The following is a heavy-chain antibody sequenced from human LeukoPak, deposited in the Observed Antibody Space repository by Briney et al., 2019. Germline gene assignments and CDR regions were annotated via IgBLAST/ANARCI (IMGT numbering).Heavy chain of an antibody. V-gene: IGHV3-30-3*01. CDR2: ISYDGSNK. CDR3: AREIPYYYDSSAFHY. J-gene: IGHJ4*02. D-gene: IGHD3-22*01. CDR1: GFTFSSYA. Sequence: GGSLRLSCAASGFTFSSYAMHWVRQAPGKGLEWVAVISYDGSNKNYADSVKGRFTTSRDNSKNTLYLQMNSLRAEDTAVYYCAREIPYYYDSSAFHYWGQGTLVTVSS.